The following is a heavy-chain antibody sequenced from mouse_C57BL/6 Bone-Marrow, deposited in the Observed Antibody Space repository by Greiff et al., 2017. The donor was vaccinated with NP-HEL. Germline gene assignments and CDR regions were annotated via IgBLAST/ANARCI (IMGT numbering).Heavy chain of an antibody. CDR1: GYTFTSYW. V-gene: IGHV1-50*01. Sequence: QVQLQQPGAELVKPGASVKLSCKASGYTFTSYWMQWVKQRPGQGLEWIGEIDPSDSYTNYNQKLKGKATLTVDTSSSTAYMQLSSLTSEDSAVYYCARELRGYFDVWGTGTTVTVSS. J-gene: IGHJ1*03. CDR2: IDPSDSYT. CDR3: ARELRGYFDV. D-gene: IGHD1-1*01.